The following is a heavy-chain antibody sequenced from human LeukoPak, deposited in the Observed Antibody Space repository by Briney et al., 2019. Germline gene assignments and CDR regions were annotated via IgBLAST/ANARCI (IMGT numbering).Heavy chain of an antibody. J-gene: IGHJ4*02. D-gene: IGHD1-26*01. CDR3: ARHIVGATMRIDY. V-gene: IGHV4-39*01. CDR1: GGSISSSSYY. CDR2: IYYSGST. Sequence: PSETLSLTCTVSGGSISSSSYYWSWIRQPPGKGLEWIGSIYYSGSTYYNPSLKSRVTVSVDTSKNQFSVKVSSVTAADTAVYYCARHIVGATMRIDYWGQGTLVTVSS.